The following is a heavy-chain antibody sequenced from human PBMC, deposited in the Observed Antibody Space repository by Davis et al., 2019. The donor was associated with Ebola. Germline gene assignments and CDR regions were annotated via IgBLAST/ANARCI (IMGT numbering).Heavy chain of an antibody. V-gene: IGHV4-34*01. D-gene: IGHD3-3*01. Sequence: GSLRLSCAVYGGSFSGYYWSWIRQPPGKGLEWIGEINHSGSTNYNPSLKSQVTISVDTSKNQFSLKLSSVTAADTAVYYCARAHYDFWSGYYTVYYFDYWGQGTLVTVSS. CDR3: ARAHYDFWSGYYTVYYFDY. CDR2: INHSGST. CDR1: GGSFSGYY. J-gene: IGHJ4*02.